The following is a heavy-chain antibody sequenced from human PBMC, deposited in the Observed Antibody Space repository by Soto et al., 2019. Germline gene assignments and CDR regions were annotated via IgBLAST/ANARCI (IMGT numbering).Heavy chain of an antibody. CDR1: GGTFSSYA. J-gene: IGHJ4*02. D-gene: IGHD2-2*01. CDR3: ARDRQLEGPFDD. Sequence: ASVKVSCKASGGTFSSYAISWVRQAPGQGLEWMGGIIPIFGTANYAQKFQGRVTITADESTSTAYMELSSLRSEDTAVYYCARDRQLEGPFDDWGQGTRVTVSS. CDR2: IIPIFGTA. V-gene: IGHV1-69*13.